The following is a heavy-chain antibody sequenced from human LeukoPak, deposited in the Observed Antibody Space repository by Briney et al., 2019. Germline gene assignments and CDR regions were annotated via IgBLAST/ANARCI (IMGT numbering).Heavy chain of an antibody. J-gene: IGHJ4*02. CDR1: GGPISSYS. D-gene: IGHD2-2*01. V-gene: IGHV4-4*07. CDR2: IYTSGST. CDR3: ARGREELVVPAYYFDY. Sequence: SETLSLTCTVSGGPISSYSWSWIRQPAGKGLEWIGRIYTSGSTNYNPSLKSRVTMSVDTSKNQLSLKLSSVTAADTAVYYCARGREELVVPAYYFDYWGQGTLVTVSS.